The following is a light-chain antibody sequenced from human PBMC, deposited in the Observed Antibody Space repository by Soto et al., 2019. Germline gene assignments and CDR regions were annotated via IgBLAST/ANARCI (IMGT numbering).Light chain of an antibody. J-gene: IGLJ2*01. Sequence: QSVLTQPHSVSAAPGQKVTISCSGSSSNIGNNYVSWYQQLPGTAPKLLIYENNKRPSGIPDRFSGSKSGTSATLGITGLQTGDEADYYCGTWDSSLSAVVFGGGTKLTFL. CDR3: GTWDSSLSAVV. V-gene: IGLV1-51*02. CDR2: ENN. CDR1: SSNIGNNY.